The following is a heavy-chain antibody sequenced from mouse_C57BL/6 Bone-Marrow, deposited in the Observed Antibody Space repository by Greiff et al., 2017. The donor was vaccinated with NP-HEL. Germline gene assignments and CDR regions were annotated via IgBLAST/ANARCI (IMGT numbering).Heavy chain of an antibody. J-gene: IGHJ1*03. V-gene: IGHV5-4*01. Sequence: EVKLVESGGGLVKPGGSLKLSCAASGFTFSSYAMSWVRPTPATRLVWVATISAGGSYTYYPDNVKGRFTISRDNAKNNLYLQMSHLKSEDTAMYYCARDPLYTPMITPYWYFDVWGTGTTVTVSS. D-gene: IGHD2-4*01. CDR3: ARDPLYTPMITPYWYFDV. CDR2: ISAGGSYT. CDR1: GFTFSSYA.